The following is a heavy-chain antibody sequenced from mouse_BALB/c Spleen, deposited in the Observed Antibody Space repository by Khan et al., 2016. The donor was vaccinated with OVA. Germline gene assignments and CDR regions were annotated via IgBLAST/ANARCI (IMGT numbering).Heavy chain of an antibody. V-gene: IGHV1S81*02. D-gene: IGHD2-1*01. CDR3: TRSGYGTFAY. J-gene: IGHJ3*01. CDR1: GYTFTSYY. CDR2: INPSNGGT. Sequence: QVQLKQSGAELVKPGASVRLSCKASGYTFTSYYLYWVKQRPGQGLEWIGDINPSNGGTNFNETFKSKATLTVDKSSSTAYMQLSSLSSEDSAVYYCTRSGYGTFAYWGQGTLVTVSA.